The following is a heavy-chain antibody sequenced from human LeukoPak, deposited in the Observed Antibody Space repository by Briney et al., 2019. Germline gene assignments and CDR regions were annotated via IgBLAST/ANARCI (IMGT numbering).Heavy chain of an antibody. V-gene: IGHV4-59*01. J-gene: IGHJ4*02. CDR1: GDFISNYY. CDR2: IDYSRST. D-gene: IGHD1-1*01. CDR3: HNARDY. Sequence: SETLSLTCTVSGDFISNYYWSWIRQPPGKGLEWVGYIDYSRSTHYNPSLKSRVTISVDTSKNQVSLKLSSVTAADTDVDYCHNARDYWGQGTLVTVSS.